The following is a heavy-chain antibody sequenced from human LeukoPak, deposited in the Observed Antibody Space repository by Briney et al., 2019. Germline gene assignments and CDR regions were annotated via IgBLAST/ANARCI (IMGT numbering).Heavy chain of an antibody. J-gene: IGHJ4*02. CDR3: ARAVGRRWLQLYNFYY. CDR1: GYTFTSYV. D-gene: IGHD5-24*01. CDR2: MNPSSGNT. V-gene: IGHV1-8*01. Sequence: ASVTVSFKGSGYTFTSYVNNWGGQATGQGLGLVGWMNPSSGNTGYAQKFQGTVTMTRNTSISTAYIELSSLRSEDTAGYYCARAVGRRWLQLYNFYYWGEGKLVTVSS.